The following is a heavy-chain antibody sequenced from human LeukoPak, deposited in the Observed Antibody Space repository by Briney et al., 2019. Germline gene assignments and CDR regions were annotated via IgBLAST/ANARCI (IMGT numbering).Heavy chain of an antibody. D-gene: IGHD6-13*01. CDR2: INPSGGST. Sequence: ASVKVSCKASGYTFTSYYMHWVRQAPGQGLEWMGIINPSGGSTSYAQKFQGRVTMTRDTSTSTVYMELSSLRSEDTAVYYCARDGKTRSSWAYFDYWGQGTLVTVSS. V-gene: IGHV1-46*01. J-gene: IGHJ4*02. CDR1: GYTFTSYY. CDR3: ARDGKTRSSWAYFDY.